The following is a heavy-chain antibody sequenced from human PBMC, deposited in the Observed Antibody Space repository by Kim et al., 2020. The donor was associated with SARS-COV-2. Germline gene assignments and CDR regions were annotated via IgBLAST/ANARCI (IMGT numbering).Heavy chain of an antibody. CDR2: ISGSGGST. CDR3: AKTAVRWVTTWYFDL. Sequence: GGSLRLSCAASGFSFSSYAMSWVRQAPGKGLEWVSAISGSGGSTYYADSVKGRFTISRDNSKNTLYLQMNSLRAEDTAVYYCAKTAVRWVTTWYFDLWGRGTLVTVSS. D-gene: IGHD4-17*01. CDR1: GFSFSSYA. V-gene: IGHV3-23*01. J-gene: IGHJ2*01.